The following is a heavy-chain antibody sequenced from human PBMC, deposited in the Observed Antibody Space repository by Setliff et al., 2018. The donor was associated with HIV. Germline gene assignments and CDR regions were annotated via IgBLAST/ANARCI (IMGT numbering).Heavy chain of an antibody. V-gene: IGHV1-46*01. Sequence: ASVKVSCKASGYTFTSYYMHWVRQAPGQGLEWMGIINPSSGSTTYAQKFQGRVTMTRDTSTSTVYMDLRSLRSDDTAVYFCARENEGGAFDIWGQGTMVTVSS. J-gene: IGHJ3*02. D-gene: IGHD1-1*01. CDR1: GYTFTSYY. CDR3: ARENEGGAFDI. CDR2: INPSSGST.